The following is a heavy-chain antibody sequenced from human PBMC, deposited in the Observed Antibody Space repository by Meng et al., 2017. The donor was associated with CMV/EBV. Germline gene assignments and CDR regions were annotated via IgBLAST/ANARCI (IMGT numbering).Heavy chain of an antibody. CDR3: ARLLGTGTPFDY. V-gene: IGHV5-51*01. CDR2: IYPGDSDT. Sequence: KVSCKGSGYSFTSYWIGWVRQMPGKGLEWVGIIYPGDSDTRYSPSFQGQVTISADKSINTAYLQWNSLKASDTAVYYCARLLGTGTPFDYWGQGTLVTVSS. J-gene: IGHJ4*02. CDR1: GYSFTSYW. D-gene: IGHD1-1*01.